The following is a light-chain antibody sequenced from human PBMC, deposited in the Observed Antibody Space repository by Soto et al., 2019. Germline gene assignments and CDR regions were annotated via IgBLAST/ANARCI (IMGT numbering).Light chain of an antibody. Sequence: ELVMTQSPATLSVSPGERATLSCRASQSVSSNLAWYQQKPGQAPRLLIYGASTRATGIPARFSGSGSGTEFTLTISRLQSEDFAVYYCQQYNNWPGTFGQGTKVDIK. V-gene: IGKV3-15*01. CDR2: GAS. CDR1: QSVSSN. CDR3: QQYNNWPGT. J-gene: IGKJ1*01.